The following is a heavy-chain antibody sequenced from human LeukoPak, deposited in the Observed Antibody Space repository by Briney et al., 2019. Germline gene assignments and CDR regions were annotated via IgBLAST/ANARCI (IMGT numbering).Heavy chain of an antibody. V-gene: IGHV1-69*05. CDR1: GGTFSSYA. Sequence: GASVKVSCKASGGTFSSYAISWVRQAPGQGLEWMGGIIPTFGTAIYAQKFQGRVTITTDESTSTAYMELSSLRSEDTAVYYCARDPTVTGAFDIWGQGTMVTVSS. J-gene: IGHJ3*02. CDR3: ARDPTVTGAFDI. CDR2: IIPTFGTA. D-gene: IGHD4-11*01.